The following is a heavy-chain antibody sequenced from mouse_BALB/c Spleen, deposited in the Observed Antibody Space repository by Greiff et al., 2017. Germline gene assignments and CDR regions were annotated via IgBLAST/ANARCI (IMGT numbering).Heavy chain of an antibody. Sequence: EVKVVESGGGLVKPGGSLKLSCAASGFTFSSYAMSWVRQTPEKRLEWVASISSGGSTYYPDSVKGRFTISRDNARNILYLQMSSLRSEDTAMYYCAREGATNYAMDYWGQGTSVTVSS. CDR3: AREGATNYAMDY. V-gene: IGHV5-6-5*01. J-gene: IGHJ4*01. CDR2: ISSGGST. CDR1: GFTFSSYA. D-gene: IGHD3-1*01.